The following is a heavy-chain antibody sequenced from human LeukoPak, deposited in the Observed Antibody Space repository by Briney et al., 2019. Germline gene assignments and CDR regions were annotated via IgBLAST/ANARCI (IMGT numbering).Heavy chain of an antibody. V-gene: IGHV3-23*01. CDR3: ATSYGSGKLDY. Sequence: PGESLRLPCAASGFTFSSYDITWVRQTPGKGLEWVSAISGGGGSTYYADSVKGRFTISRDNSKNTLYLQMSSLRAEDTAVYYCATSYGSGKLDYWGQGTLVTVSS. J-gene: IGHJ4*02. D-gene: IGHD3-10*01. CDR1: GFTFSSYD. CDR2: ISGGGGST.